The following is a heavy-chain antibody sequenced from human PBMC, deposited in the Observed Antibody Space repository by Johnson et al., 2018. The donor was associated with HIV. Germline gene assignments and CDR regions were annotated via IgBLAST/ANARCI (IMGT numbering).Heavy chain of an antibody. Sequence: QVQLVESGGGVVQPGRSLRLSCAASGFTFSSYGMHWVRQAPGKGLEWVAVISYDGSNKYYADSVKSRVTISGDNSKNMLYLQMNSLRPEDTAVYYCASLVGSSSGEAFDIWGQGTMVTVSS. D-gene: IGHD6-6*01. CDR3: ASLVGSSSGEAFDI. V-gene: IGHV3-30*03. CDR1: GFTFSSYG. CDR2: ISYDGSNK. J-gene: IGHJ3*02.